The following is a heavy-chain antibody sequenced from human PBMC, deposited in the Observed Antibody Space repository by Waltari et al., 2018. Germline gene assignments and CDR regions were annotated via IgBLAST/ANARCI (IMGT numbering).Heavy chain of an antibody. Sequence: QVQLQESGPGLVKPSGTLSLTCAVSGGSISRSNWWSWVRQPPGKGLEWIGEIYHSGRTNYNPSLKSRVTISVDKSKNQFSLKLSSVTAADTAVYYCASQYQSSSSGWYFDLWGRGTLVTVSS. V-gene: IGHV4-4*02. J-gene: IGHJ2*01. D-gene: IGHD6-6*01. CDR1: GGSISRSNW. CDR2: IYHSGRT. CDR3: ASQYQSSSSGWYFDL.